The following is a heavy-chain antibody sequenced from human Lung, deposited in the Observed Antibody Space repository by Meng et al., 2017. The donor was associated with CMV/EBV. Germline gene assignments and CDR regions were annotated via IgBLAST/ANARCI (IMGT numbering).Heavy chain of an antibody. J-gene: IGHJ5*02. CDR3: AKGQSPIWNGYYHWFDP. CDR1: FACSSYA. CDR2: LTNSGGST. Sequence: FACSSYAMNCIRQAPEKGLEWVSVLTNSGGSTYYAGSVKGRFTISQDNSKTTLYLQMNSLKADETAVYYCAKGQSPIWNGYYHWFDPWGQGTLVTVSS. V-gene: IGHV3-23*01. D-gene: IGHD3-3*01.